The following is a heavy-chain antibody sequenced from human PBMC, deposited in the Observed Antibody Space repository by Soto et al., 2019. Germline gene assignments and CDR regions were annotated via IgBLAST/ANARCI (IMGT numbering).Heavy chain of an antibody. CDR1: GGSFSGYY. D-gene: IGHD6-19*01. CDR3: ARSGSGWLFDY. V-gene: IGHV4-34*01. J-gene: IGHJ4*02. CDR2: INHSGST. Sequence: SETLSLTCAVYGGSFSGYYWSWIRQPPGKGLEWIGEINHSGSTNYNPSLKSRVTISVDTSKNRFSLKLSSVTAADTAVYYCARSGSGWLFDYWGQGTLVTVSS.